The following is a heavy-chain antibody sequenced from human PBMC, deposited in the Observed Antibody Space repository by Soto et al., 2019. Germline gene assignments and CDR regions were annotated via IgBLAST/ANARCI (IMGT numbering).Heavy chain of an antibody. D-gene: IGHD2-15*01. V-gene: IGHV1-18*01. CDR3: ARVGSRYYYGMDV. CDR1: GYAFTSYG. Sequence: ASVKVSCKASGYAFTSYGISWVRQAPGQGLEWMGWISAYNGNTNYAQKLQGWVTMTRDTSISTAYMELSRLRSDDTAVYYCARVGSRYYYGMDVWGQGTTVTVSS. J-gene: IGHJ6*02. CDR2: ISAYNGNT.